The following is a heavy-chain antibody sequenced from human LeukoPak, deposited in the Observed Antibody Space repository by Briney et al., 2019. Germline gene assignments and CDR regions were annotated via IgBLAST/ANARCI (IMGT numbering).Heavy chain of an antibody. J-gene: IGHJ5*02. CDR3: ARGSYGHGGGVDP. Sequence: PGGSLRLSCAASGFTFSIYAMTWVRQAPGKGLEWVSTISGSGGSTYYADSVKGRFTISRDNSKNTLYLQMNSLRAEDTAVYYCARGSYGHGGGVDPWGQGTLVTVSS. V-gene: IGHV3-23*01. CDR1: GFTFSIYA. D-gene: IGHD5-18*01. CDR2: ISGSGGST.